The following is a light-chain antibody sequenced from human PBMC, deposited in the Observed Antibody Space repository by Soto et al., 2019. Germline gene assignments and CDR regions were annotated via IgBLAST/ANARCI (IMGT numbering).Light chain of an antibody. V-gene: IGKV1-6*01. CDR2: AAS. Sequence: AIQVTHSPSSLSASVVDRVTITCRATQGYRRDLGWYQQKPGKAPKLLIYAASDLQAEVPSRFSGSGSGTDFTLTISSLQAEDFATYYCLQDHDYQWTFGQGTKLEIK. CDR3: LQDHDYQWT. CDR1: QGYRRD. J-gene: IGKJ2*02.